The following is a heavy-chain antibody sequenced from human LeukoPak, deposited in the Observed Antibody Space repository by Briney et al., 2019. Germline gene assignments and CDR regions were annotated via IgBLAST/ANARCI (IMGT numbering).Heavy chain of an antibody. CDR1: GGSISSSSHY. J-gene: IGHJ4*02. CDR3: ARILRGGIAVAGTGVDY. V-gene: IGHV4-39*01. Sequence: PSETLSLTCTVSGGSISSSSHYWGWIRQPPGKGLEWIGSIYYSGSTYYNPSLKSRVTISVDTSKNQFSLKLSSVTAADTAVYYCARILRGGIAVAGTGVDYWGQGTLVTVSS. CDR2: IYYSGST. D-gene: IGHD6-19*01.